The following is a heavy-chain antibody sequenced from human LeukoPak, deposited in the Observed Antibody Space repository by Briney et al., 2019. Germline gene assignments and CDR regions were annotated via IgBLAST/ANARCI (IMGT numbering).Heavy chain of an antibody. D-gene: IGHD1-26*01. CDR3: ARGGGSYLDN. CDR2: MIPILGIA. Sequence: ASVKVSCKASGGTSNSYTISGVRQAPGQGLEWRGRMIPILGIANYAQKFQGRVTITADKSTSTAYMELSSLRSEDTAVYYCARGGGSYLDNWGQGTLVTVSS. J-gene: IGHJ4*02. V-gene: IGHV1-69*02. CDR1: GGTSNSYT.